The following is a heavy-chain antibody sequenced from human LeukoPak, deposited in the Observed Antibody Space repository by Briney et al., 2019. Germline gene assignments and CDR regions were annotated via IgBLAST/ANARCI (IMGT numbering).Heavy chain of an antibody. Sequence: GGSLRLSCAASGFTFSAHDMNWVRQAPGKGLEWVSYISRDSAFVYYADSVKGRLTISRDNAKNSLYLQMESLRGEDTAVYYCARDDASTARASGMDVWGIGTTVTVSS. V-gene: IGHV3-21*01. CDR3: ARDDASTARASGMDV. J-gene: IGHJ6*04. CDR2: ISRDSAFV. D-gene: IGHD6-6*01. CDR1: GFTFSAHD.